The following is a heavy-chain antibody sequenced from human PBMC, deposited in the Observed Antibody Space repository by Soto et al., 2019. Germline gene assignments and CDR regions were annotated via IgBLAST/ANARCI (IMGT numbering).Heavy chain of an antibody. CDR1: GGSISSSSYY. V-gene: IGHV4-39*01. CDR2: IYYSGST. Sequence: SETLSLTCTVSGGSISSSSYYWGWIRQPPGKGLEWIGSIYYSGSTYYNPSLKSRVTISVDTSKNQFSLKLSSVTAADTAVYYCARTEYSSSWYDKGNFDYWGQGTLVTVSS. J-gene: IGHJ4*02. D-gene: IGHD6-13*01. CDR3: ARTEYSSSWYDKGNFDY.